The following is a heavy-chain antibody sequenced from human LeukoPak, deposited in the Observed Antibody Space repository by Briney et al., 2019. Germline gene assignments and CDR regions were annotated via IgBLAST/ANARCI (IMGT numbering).Heavy chain of an antibody. CDR2: IYGSGGST. D-gene: IGHD1-26*01. J-gene: IGHJ4*02. V-gene: IGHV3-23*01. Sequence: GGSLRLSCAASGFTFSSYAMTWVRQTPGKGLEWVSTIYGSGGSTYYADSVKGRFTISRDNSKNTLYLQMNSLRAEDTAVYYCAKKVRSYYYFDYWGQGTLVTVSS. CDR3: AKKVRSYYYFDY. CDR1: GFTFSSYA.